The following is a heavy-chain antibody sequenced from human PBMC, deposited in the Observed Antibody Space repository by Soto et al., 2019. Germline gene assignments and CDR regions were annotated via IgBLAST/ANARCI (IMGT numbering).Heavy chain of an antibody. CDR2: ISYDGSNK. CDR1: GFTFSSYA. Sequence: GGSLRLSCAASGFTFSSYAMHWVRQAPGKGLEWVAVISYDGSNKYYADSVKGRFTISRDNSKNTLYLQMNSLRAEDTAGYYCSGIGAVKIDYWGQGTLVTVSS. V-gene: IGHV3-30-3*01. D-gene: IGHD6-13*01. J-gene: IGHJ4*02. CDR3: SGIGAVKIDY.